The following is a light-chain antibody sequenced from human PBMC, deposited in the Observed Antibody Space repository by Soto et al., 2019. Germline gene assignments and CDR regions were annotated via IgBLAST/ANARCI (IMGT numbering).Light chain of an antibody. CDR2: DVS. Sequence: QSVLTQPASVSGSPGQSITISCTGTSSDVGVYNFVSWYQQHPGNAPKLMLYDVSKRPSGVSNRFSGSQSGNTASLTLSGLQAEDEADYYCSSYTSSSTKIFGTGTKLTVL. J-gene: IGLJ1*01. CDR3: SSYTSSSTKI. V-gene: IGLV2-14*01. CDR1: SSDVGVYNF.